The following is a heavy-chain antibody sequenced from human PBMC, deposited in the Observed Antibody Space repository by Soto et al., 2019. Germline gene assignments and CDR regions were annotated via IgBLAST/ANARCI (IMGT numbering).Heavy chain of an antibody. CDR3: ERMVCIAEDY. CDR2: MDHSGGT. J-gene: IGHJ4*02. D-gene: IGHD6-13*01. Sequence: SETLSLTCFVSGASISSSSFYWGWIRQPPGKGLEWIWSMDHSGGTHYNPSFQSRVTISVDTSKNQFSLKLRSVTAADTAVYYFERMVCIAEDYWGQGTLVTVSS. V-gene: IGHV4-39*01. CDR1: GASISSSSFY.